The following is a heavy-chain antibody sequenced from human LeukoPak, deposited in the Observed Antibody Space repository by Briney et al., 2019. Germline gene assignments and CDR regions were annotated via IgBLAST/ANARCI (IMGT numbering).Heavy chain of an antibody. CDR3: ARRGARYYDSSGYGDAFDI. CDR2: INPNSGGT. CDR1: GYTFTSYD. D-gene: IGHD3-22*01. V-gene: IGHV1-2*02. Sequence: ASVKVSCKASGYTFTSYDINWVRQATGQGLEWMGWINPNSGGTNYAQEFQGRVTMTRDTSISTAYMELSRLRSDDTAVYYCARRGARYYDSSGYGDAFDIWGQGTMVTVSS. J-gene: IGHJ3*02.